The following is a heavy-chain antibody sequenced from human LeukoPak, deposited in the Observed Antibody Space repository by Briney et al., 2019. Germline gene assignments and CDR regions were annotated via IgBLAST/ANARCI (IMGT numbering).Heavy chain of an antibody. CDR2: INHSGST. CDR3: ACYDFWSGV. J-gene: IGHJ4*02. D-gene: IGHD3-3*01. CDR1: GGSFSGYY. V-gene: IGHV4-34*01. Sequence: SETLSLTCAVYGGSFSGYYWSWIRQPPGKGLEWIGEINHSGSTNYNPSLKSRVTISVDTSKNQFSLKLSSVTAADTAVYYCACYDFWSGVWGQGTLATVSS.